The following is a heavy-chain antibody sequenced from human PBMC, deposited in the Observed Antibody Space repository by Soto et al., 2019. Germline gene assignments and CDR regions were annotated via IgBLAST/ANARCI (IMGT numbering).Heavy chain of an antibody. CDR2: IYTSGST. J-gene: IGHJ4*02. D-gene: IGHD1-26*01. CDR1: GGSISSYY. V-gene: IGHV4-4*07. CDR3: ARDRGSYQPFDY. Sequence: SETLSLTCTVSGGSISSYYWSWIRQPAGKGLEWLGRIYTSGSTNYNPSLKSRVTMSVATSKNQFSLKLSSVTAADTAVYYCARDRGSYQPFDYWCQGTLVTVSS.